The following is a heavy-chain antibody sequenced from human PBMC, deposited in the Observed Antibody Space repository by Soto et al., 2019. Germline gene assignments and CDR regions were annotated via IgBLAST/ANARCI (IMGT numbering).Heavy chain of an antibody. V-gene: IGHV4-31*03. Sequence: NPSETLSLTCTVSGGSISSGGYYWSWIRQHPGKGLEWIGYIYYSGSTYYNPSLKSRVTISVDTSKNQFSLKPSSVTAADTAVYYCARVPTVTTRVPDTNWFDPWGQGTLVTVSS. J-gene: IGHJ5*02. CDR1: GGSISSGGYY. D-gene: IGHD4-17*01. CDR3: ARVPTVTTRVPDTNWFDP. CDR2: IYYSGST.